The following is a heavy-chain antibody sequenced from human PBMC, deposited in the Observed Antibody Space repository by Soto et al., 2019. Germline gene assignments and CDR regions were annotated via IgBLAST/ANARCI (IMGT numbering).Heavy chain of an antibody. V-gene: IGHV1-24*01. CDR1: GYTLTELS. D-gene: IGHD3-3*01. CDR2: FDPEDGET. CDR3: ATGITIFGVVPYYYGMDV. J-gene: IGHJ6*02. Sequence: ASVKVSCKVSGYTLTELSMHWVRQAPGKGLEWMGGFDPEDGETIYAQKFQGRVTMTEDTSTDTAYMELSSPRSEDTAVYYCATGITIFGVVPYYYGMDVWGQGTTVTVSS.